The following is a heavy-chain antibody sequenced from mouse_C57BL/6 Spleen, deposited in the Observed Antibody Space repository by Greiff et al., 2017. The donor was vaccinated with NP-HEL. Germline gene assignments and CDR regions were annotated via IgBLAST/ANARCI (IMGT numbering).Heavy chain of an antibody. J-gene: IGHJ4*01. V-gene: IGHV1-42*01. CDR3: AADGSGYAMDY. D-gene: IGHD3-2*02. CDR1: GYSFTGYY. Sequence: EVQLQQSGPELVKPGASVKISCKASGYSFTGYYMNWVKQSPEKSLEWIGEINPSTGGTTYNQKFKAKATLTVDKSSSTAYMQLKSLTSEDSAVYCCAADGSGYAMDYWGQGTSVTVSS. CDR2: INPSTGGT.